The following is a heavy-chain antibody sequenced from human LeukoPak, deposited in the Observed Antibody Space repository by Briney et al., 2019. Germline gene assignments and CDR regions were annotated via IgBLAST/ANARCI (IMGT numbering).Heavy chain of an antibody. CDR3: ARASYNWGDPCFDY. Sequence: SGGSLRLSCAASGFSFSSFSMNWVRQAPGKGLEWVSYISSSSSSIYYADSVKGRSTISRDNAKNSLYLHMSSLRAEDTAVYHCARASYNWGDPCFDYWGLGTLVTVSS. V-gene: IGHV3-48*01. CDR1: GFSFSSFS. J-gene: IGHJ4*02. D-gene: IGHD1-20*01. CDR2: ISSSSSSI.